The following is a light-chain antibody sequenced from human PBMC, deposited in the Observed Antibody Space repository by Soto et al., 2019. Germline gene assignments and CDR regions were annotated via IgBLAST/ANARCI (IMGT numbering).Light chain of an antibody. Sequence: QSVLTQPPSASGTPGQRVTISCSGSSSNIGTNTVHWYHQLSGTAPKLLIYSNNLRPSGVPDRFSGSKSGTSASLAISGLQSEDEADYYCAAWDDSLSGVVFGGGTKLTVL. CDR3: AAWDDSLSGVV. J-gene: IGLJ2*01. V-gene: IGLV1-44*01. CDR2: SNN. CDR1: SSNIGTNT.